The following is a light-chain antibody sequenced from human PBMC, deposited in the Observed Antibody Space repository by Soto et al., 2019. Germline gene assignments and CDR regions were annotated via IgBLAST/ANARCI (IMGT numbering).Light chain of an antibody. CDR2: GAS. V-gene: IGKV3-20*01. CDR3: QHSGTTEII. CDR1: QSVTSYY. J-gene: IGKJ4*01. Sequence: EIVLTQSPGTLSLSPGERATLSCRASQSVTSYYLAWYQQKPGQAPRLLIYGASSRAIGIPDRFGGSGSGTDFTLTISRLEPEDFAVYYCQHSGTTEIIFGGGTRVEIK.